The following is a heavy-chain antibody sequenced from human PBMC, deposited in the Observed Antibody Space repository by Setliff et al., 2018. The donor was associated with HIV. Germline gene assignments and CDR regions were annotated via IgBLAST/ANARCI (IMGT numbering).Heavy chain of an antibody. Sequence: SETLSLTCTVSGGSISSSDHYWVWIRQPPGKGLEWSGSIYHSGRTFYNPPFKSRITIAVFTSSQQLSLTLTSVTPADTAVYYCARLRAAGTVHYFDPWGQGTQVTVSS. J-gene: IGHJ5*02. CDR2: IYHSGRT. V-gene: IGHV4-39*01. CDR3: ARLRAAGTVHYFDP. D-gene: IGHD6-13*01. CDR1: GGSISSSDHY.